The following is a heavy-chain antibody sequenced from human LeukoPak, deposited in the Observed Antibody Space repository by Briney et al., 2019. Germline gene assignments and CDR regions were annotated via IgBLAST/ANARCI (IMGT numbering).Heavy chain of an antibody. CDR3: ARMGIAAIGALYFEY. CDR1: GFTFSDYY. CDR2: ISRNSYT. V-gene: IGHV3-11*06. Sequence: GGSLRLSCAASGFTFSDYYMSWIRQAPGKGLEWVSYISRNSYTNYADSVKGRFTISRDNAKNSLYLQMASLRAEDTAVYYCARMGIAAIGALYFEYWGQGTPVAVSS. D-gene: IGHD6-13*01. J-gene: IGHJ4*02.